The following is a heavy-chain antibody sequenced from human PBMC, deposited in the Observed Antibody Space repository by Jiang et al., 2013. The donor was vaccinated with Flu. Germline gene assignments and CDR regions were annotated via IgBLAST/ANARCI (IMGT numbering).Heavy chain of an antibody. CDR1: GFTLSSNW. CDR2: LNDVGTYA. CDR3: AKNLWVAGLDY. V-gene: IGHV3-74*03. D-gene: IGHD3-16*01. Sequence: GLVQPGGSLILSCAASGFTLSSNWMHWVRQVPGKGLVWVSRLNDVGTYATYADSVRGRFTISRDDAKNTLYLQMNSLRVEDTAVYYCAKNLWVAGLDYWGQGALVTVSS. J-gene: IGHJ4*02.